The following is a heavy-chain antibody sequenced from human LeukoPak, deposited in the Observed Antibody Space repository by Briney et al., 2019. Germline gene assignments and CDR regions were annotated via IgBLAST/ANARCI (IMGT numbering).Heavy chain of an antibody. Sequence: PSETLSLTCTVYGGSISSYYWSWLRQPPGKGLEWIGYIYYSGSTNYNPSLKSRVTISVDTSKNQFSLKLSSVTAADTAVYYCARGDYDYVLGYWGQGTLVTVSS. CDR3: ARGDYDYVLGY. V-gene: IGHV4-59*01. D-gene: IGHD3-16*01. CDR1: GGSISSYY. J-gene: IGHJ4*02. CDR2: IYYSGST.